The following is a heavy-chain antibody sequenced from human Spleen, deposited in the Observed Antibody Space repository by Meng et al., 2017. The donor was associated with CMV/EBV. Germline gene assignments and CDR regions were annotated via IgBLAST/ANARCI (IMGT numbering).Heavy chain of an antibody. CDR2: ISYDGSNK. CDR1: GFTFSSYA. J-gene: IGHJ4*02. CDR3: AKDLVAAAGTGYY. Sequence: LSLTCEASGFTFSSYAMHWVRQAPGKGLEWVAVISYDGSNKYYADSVKGRFTIFRDNSKNTLYLQMNSLRAEDTAVYYCAKDLVAAAGTGYYWGQGTLVTVSS. D-gene: IGHD6-13*01. V-gene: IGHV3-30-3*01.